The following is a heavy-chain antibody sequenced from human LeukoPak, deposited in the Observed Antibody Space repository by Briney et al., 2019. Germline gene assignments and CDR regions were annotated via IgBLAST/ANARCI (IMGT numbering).Heavy chain of an antibody. CDR3: ARVYGYYDYVWGSYRPPYYFDY. D-gene: IGHD3-16*02. CDR2: IYYSGST. J-gene: IGHJ4*02. V-gene: IGHV4-31*03. Sequence: SQTLSLTCTVSGGSISSGGYYWSWIRQHPGTGLEWIGYIYYSGSTYYNPSLKSRVTISVDTSKNQFSLKLSSVTAADTAVYYCARVYGYYDYVWGSYRPPYYFDYWGQGTLVTVSS. CDR1: GGSISSGGYY.